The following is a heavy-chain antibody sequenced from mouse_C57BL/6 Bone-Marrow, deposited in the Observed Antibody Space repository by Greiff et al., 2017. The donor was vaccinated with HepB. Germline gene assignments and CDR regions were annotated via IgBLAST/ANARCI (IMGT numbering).Heavy chain of an antibody. V-gene: IGHV6-3*01. Sequence: EVMLVESGGGLVQPGGSMKLSCVASGFTFSNYWMNWVRQSPEKGLEWVAQIRLKSDNYATHYAESVKGRFTISRDDSKSSVYLQMNNLRAEDTGIYYCPAMITRAMDYWGQGTSVTVSS. CDR2: IRLKSDNYAT. D-gene: IGHD2-4*01. CDR1: GFTFSNYW. CDR3: PAMITRAMDY. J-gene: IGHJ4*01.